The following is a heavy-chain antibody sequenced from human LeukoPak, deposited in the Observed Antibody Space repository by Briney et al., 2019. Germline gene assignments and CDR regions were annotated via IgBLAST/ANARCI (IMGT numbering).Heavy chain of an antibody. CDR3: ARLRYYHGSGSYSPFDY. Sequence: GESLKISCKGSGYSFTSYWIGWVRQMPGKGLEWMGIIYPGDSDPRYSPSFQGQVTISADKSISTAYLPWSSLKASDTAMYYCARLRYYHGSGSYSPFDYWGQGTLVTVSS. CDR1: GYSFTSYW. V-gene: IGHV5-51*01. CDR2: IYPGDSDP. D-gene: IGHD3-10*01. J-gene: IGHJ4*02.